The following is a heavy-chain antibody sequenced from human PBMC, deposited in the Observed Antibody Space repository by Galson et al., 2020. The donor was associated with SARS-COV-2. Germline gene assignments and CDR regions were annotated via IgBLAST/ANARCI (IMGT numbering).Heavy chain of an antibody. CDR3: ASPYLAAASFFGAFDI. V-gene: IGHV3-48*03. CDR2: ISRSGTNI. D-gene: IGHD2-15*01. Sequence: GGSLRLSCAGSGFTFSDYEMNWVRHGPGKGLEWVSYISRSGTNIYYADYVKGRFTISRDNAKNSLYLQMTSLRAEDTAVYYCASPYLAAASFFGAFDIWGPGTMVTVSS. J-gene: IGHJ3*02. CDR1: GFTFSDYE.